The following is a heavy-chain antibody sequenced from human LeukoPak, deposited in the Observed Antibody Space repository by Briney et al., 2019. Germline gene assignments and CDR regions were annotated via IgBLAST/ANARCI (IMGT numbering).Heavy chain of an antibody. CDR2: ISDSGQGP. CDR1: GFTFRNYA. CDR3: AKDPGAFPYFFDS. D-gene: IGHD2/OR15-2a*01. V-gene: IGHV3-23*01. J-gene: IGHJ4*02. Sequence: GGSLRLSCEASGFTFRNYAMNWVRQSPGKGLEYVSGISDSGQGPYYAASVRGRFTISRDNSNNTLYLQMNSLRAEDTAVYYCAKDPGAFPYFFDSWGQGILVTVSS.